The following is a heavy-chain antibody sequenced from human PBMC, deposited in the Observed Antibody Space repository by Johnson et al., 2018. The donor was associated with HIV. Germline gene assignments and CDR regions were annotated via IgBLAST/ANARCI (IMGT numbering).Heavy chain of an antibody. D-gene: IGHD5-24*01. CDR2: ISYDGSNK. CDR3: TRSKLQFLAPDAFDL. V-gene: IGHV3-30*14. CDR1: GFTFSSYA. Sequence: QVQLVESGGGVVQPGRSLRLSCAASGFTFSSYAMHWVRQAPGKGLEWVAVISYDGSNKYYADSVKGRFTISRDSSRNTLYLQIDTLKVEDTALYYCTRSKLQFLAPDAFDLWGQGTMVTVSS. J-gene: IGHJ3*01.